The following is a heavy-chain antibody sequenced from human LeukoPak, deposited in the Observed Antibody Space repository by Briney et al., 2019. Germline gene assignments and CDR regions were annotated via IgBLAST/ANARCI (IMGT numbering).Heavy chain of an antibody. V-gene: IGHV4-59*01. D-gene: IGHD4-23*01. J-gene: IGHJ4*02. CDR2: IYYRGST. Sequence: SETLSLTCTVSGGSISGYYWSWIRQPPGKGLEWIGFIYYRGSTNYNPSPKSRVTISVDTSKNQFSLKLSSVTAADTAVYYCARDKGAADYGGDYFDYWGQGTLVTVSS. CDR3: ARDKGAADYGGDYFDY. CDR1: GGSISGYY.